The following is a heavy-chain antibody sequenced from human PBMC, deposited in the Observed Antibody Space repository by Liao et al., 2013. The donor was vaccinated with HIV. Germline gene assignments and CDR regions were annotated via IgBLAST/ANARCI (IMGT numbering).Heavy chain of an antibody. D-gene: IGHD6-19*01. V-gene: IGHV4-39*07. Sequence: QLLLQESGPGLLKPSETLSLTCNVSGDTISTRGAYWGWIRQPPGKGLEWIGNIYYSGSAYYNPSLKSRVKMSVDTSTNQFSLRLNSVSAADTAVYYCARGAGAYYWYFDLWGRGTLVTVSS. CDR2: IYYSGSA. CDR1: GDTISTRGAY. CDR3: ARGAGAYYWYFDL. J-gene: IGHJ2*01.